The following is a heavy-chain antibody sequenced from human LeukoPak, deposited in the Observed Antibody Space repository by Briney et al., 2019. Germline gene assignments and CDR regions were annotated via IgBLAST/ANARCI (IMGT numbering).Heavy chain of an antibody. J-gene: IGHJ4*02. CDR1: VGSISSSNW. V-gene: IGHV4-4*02. Sequence: SEALSLTCAVSVGSISSSNWWGWVRQPPGKGLEWIGEIYHSGSTNYNPSLKSRVTISVDKSKNQFSLKLSSVTAADTAVYYCARVGHYGGNSGTQSDYWGQGTLVTVSS. D-gene: IGHD4-23*01. CDR3: ARVGHYGGNSGTQSDY. CDR2: IYHSGST.